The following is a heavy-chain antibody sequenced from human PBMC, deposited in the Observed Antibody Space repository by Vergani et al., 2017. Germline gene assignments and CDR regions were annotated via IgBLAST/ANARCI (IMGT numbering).Heavy chain of an antibody. Sequence: QLQLQESGPGLVKPSETLSLTCTVSGGSISSSSYYWGWIRQPPGKGLEWIGSIYYSGSTYYNPSLKSRVTISVDTSKNQFSLKLSSVTAADTAVYYCARDTLVTTIFGVVTSGGMDVWGQGTTVTVSS. CDR2: IYYSGST. D-gene: IGHD3-3*01. V-gene: IGHV4-39*02. CDR1: GGSISSSSYY. CDR3: ARDTLVTTIFGVVTSGGMDV. J-gene: IGHJ6*02.